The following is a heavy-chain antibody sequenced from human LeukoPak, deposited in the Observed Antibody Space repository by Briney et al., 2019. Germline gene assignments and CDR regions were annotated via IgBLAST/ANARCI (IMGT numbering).Heavy chain of an antibody. V-gene: IGHV3-30*18. CDR3: AKDLEYSSSSE. Sequence: GGSLRLSCAASGFTFSSYGMHWVRQAPGKGLEGVAVISYDGSNKYYADPVKGRFTISRDNSKNTLYLQMNSLRAEDTAVYYCAKDLEYSSSSEWGQGTTVTVSS. J-gene: IGHJ6*02. CDR1: GFTFSSYG. CDR2: ISYDGSNK. D-gene: IGHD6-6*01.